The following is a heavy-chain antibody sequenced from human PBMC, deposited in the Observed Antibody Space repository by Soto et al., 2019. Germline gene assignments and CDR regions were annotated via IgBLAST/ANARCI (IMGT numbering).Heavy chain of an antibody. J-gene: IGHJ1*01. CDR2: ISSSSSYI. V-gene: IGHV3-21*01. Sequence: EVQLVESGGGLVKPGGSLRLSCAASGFTFSSYSMNWVRQAPGKGLEWVSSISSSSSYIYYADSVKGRFTISRDNAKNSLYLQMNSVRAEDTAVYYCARDRYDYIWGSYRKYFQHWGQGTLVTVSS. CDR1: GFTFSSYS. D-gene: IGHD3-16*02. CDR3: ARDRYDYIWGSYRKYFQH.